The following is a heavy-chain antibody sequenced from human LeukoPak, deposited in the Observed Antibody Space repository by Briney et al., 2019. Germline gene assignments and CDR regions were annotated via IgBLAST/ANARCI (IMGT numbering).Heavy chain of an antibody. CDR2: IYYSGST. CDR1: GGSISSYY. CDR3: ATRVGDSSGYYVTYFDD. J-gene: IGHJ4*02. V-gene: IGHV4-59*12. Sequence: PSETLSLTCTVSGGSISSYYWSWIRQPPGKGLEWIGYIYYSGSTNYNPSLKSRVTISVDTSKNQFSLKLNSVTAADTAVYYCATRVGDSSGYYVTYFDDCGQGAPVTVSS. D-gene: IGHD3-22*01.